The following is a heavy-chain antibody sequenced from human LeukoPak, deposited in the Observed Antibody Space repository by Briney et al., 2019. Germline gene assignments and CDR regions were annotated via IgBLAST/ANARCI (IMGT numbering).Heavy chain of an antibody. J-gene: IGHJ4*02. D-gene: IGHD3-22*01. CDR1: GFTFSSYA. CDR2: ISRSGGST. V-gene: IGHV3-23*01. CDR3: KIGYYDSSGYYPTLHY. Sequence: GGSLRLSCAASGFTFSSYAMSWVRQAPGKGLEWVSAISRSGGSTYYADSVKGRFTISRDNSKNTLYLQMNSLRAEDTAVYYCKIGYYDSSGYYPTLHYWGQGTLVTVSS.